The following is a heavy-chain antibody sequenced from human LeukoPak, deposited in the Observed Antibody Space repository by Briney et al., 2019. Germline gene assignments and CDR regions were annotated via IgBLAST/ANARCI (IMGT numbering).Heavy chain of an antibody. J-gene: IGHJ4*02. CDR3: ARASGGPYYGSGNFDY. CDR1: GFTLSSYE. D-gene: IGHD3-10*01. Sequence: PGGSLRLSCAASGFTLSSYEMNWVRQAPGKGLEWVSYISSSGSTIYYADSVKGRFTISRDNAKNSLYLQMNSLRAEDTAVYYCARASGGPYYGSGNFDYWGQGTLVTVSS. CDR2: ISSSGSTI. V-gene: IGHV3-48*03.